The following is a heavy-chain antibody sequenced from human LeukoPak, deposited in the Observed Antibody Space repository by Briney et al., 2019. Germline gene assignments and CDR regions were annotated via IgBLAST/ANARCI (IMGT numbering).Heavy chain of an antibody. J-gene: IGHJ4*02. CDR2: ISYDGSNK. CDR3: AMESAGIAAAGTDY. V-gene: IGHV3-30*04. CDR1: GFTFSSYA. Sequence: GGSLRLSCAASGFTFSSYAMHWVRQAPGKGLEWVAVISYDGSNKYYADSVKGRFTISRDNSKNTLYLQMNSLRAEDTAVYYCAMESAGIAAAGTDYWGQGTLVTVSS. D-gene: IGHD6-13*01.